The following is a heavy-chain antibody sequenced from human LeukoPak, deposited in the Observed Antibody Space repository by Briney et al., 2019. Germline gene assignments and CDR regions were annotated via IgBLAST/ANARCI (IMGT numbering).Heavy chain of an antibody. CDR1: GGYISSYY. Sequence: PSGTLSLTCTVSGGYISSYYWSWIRQPAGKGLEWIGHIFSGGNTNYNPSLKGRVTMSEDTSKNQIFLNLTSVTAADTAVYYCARDLKVMAVADGWASNHYYMDVWGKGTTVAVSS. J-gene: IGHJ6*03. CDR2: IFSGGNT. D-gene: IGHD6-19*01. V-gene: IGHV4-4*07. CDR3: ARDLKVMAVADGWASNHYYMDV.